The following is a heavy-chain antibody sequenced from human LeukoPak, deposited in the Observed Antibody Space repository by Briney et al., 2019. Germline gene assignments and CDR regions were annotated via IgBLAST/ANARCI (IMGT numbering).Heavy chain of an antibody. D-gene: IGHD3-22*01. CDR3: ARTRDYYDSSGYYYVCPLFDY. Sequence: SETLSLTCTVSGGSISSYYWSWIRQSPGKGLEWIGYIYYSGSTNYNPSLKSRVTISVDTSKNQFSLKLSSVTAADTAVYYCARTRDYYDSSGYYYVCPLFDYWGQGTLVTVSS. CDR1: GGSISSYY. CDR2: IYYSGST. V-gene: IGHV4-59*08. J-gene: IGHJ4*02.